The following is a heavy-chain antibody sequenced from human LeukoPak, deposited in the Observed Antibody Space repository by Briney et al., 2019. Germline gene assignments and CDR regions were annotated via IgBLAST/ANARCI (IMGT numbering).Heavy chain of an antibody. V-gene: IGHV4-39*01. Sequence: SETQSLTCIVSGASIRNYNNYWGWIRQPPGKGLEWIGSVFYTGSTYYNPSLQSRITVSVDTSKNQFSLKLTSVTAADTAVYYCVRHHKYCSSTSCYKVGDPTDAFAIWGLGTMVIVSS. D-gene: IGHD2-2*01. CDR3: VRHHKYCSSTSCYKVGDPTDAFAI. J-gene: IGHJ3*02. CDR1: GASIRNYNNY. CDR2: VFYTGST.